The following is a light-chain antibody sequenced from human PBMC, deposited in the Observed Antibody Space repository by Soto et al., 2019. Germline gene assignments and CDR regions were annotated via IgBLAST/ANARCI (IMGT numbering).Light chain of an antibody. V-gene: IGKV1-39*01. CDR1: RSISSY. Sequence: DIQMSQSPFSLSASVGDRVTITCRASRSISSYLNWYQQKPGKPPKLLIYAAVSLQSGIPSRFSAYGSGTDFTLTISSLQPEDFATYYCQQTYSSPQWTFGQGTKVDI. CDR3: QQTYSSPQWT. CDR2: AAV. J-gene: IGKJ1*01.